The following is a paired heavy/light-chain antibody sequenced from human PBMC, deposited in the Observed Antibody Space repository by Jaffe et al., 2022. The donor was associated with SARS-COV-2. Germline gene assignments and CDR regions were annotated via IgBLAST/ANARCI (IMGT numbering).Light chain of an antibody. Sequence: SSELTQDPAVSVALGQTVRITCQGDSLRSYYVSWYQQKPGQAPVAVIYGKNNRPSGIPDRFSGSSSGNTASLTITGAQAEDEADYYCNSRDSSGNHVVFGGGTKVTVL. CDR1: SLRSYY. CDR2: GKN. J-gene: IGLJ2*01. V-gene: IGLV3-19*01. CDR3: NSRDSSGNHVV.
Heavy chain of an antibody. D-gene: IGHD3-22*01. Sequence: EVQLVESGGGLVQPGGSLRLSCAASGFIFSGYSMNWVRQAPGKGLEWLSYISSGSSTVYYADSVKGRFTISRDNADNSLYLEMNSLSAEDTAVYYCARDRAYYDGSTVYYTRPPNWYFDLWGRGTLVTVSS. CDR2: ISSGSSTV. V-gene: IGHV3-48*01. CDR1: GFIFSGYS. J-gene: IGHJ2*01. CDR3: ARDRAYYDGSTVYYTRPPNWYFDL.